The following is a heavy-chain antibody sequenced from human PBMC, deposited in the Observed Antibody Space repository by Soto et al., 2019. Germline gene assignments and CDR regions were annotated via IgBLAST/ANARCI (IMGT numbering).Heavy chain of an antibody. CDR1: GGTFSSYA. V-gene: IGHV1-69*13. Sequence: SVKVSCKASGGTFSSYAISWVRQAPGQGLEWMGGIIPIFGTANYAQKFQGRVTITADESTSTAYMELSSLRSEDTAVYYCARVLGASGYAGYYFDYWGQGTLVTVSS. CDR2: IIPIFGTA. J-gene: IGHJ4*02. CDR3: ARVLGASGYAGYYFDY. D-gene: IGHD5-12*01.